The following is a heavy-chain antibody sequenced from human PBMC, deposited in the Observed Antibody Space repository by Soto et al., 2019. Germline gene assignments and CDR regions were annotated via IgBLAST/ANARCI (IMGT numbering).Heavy chain of an antibody. V-gene: IGHV3-74*01. J-gene: IGHJ3*02. CDR2: INSDGSST. CDR1: GFTFSSYW. CDR3: ARDADVVVPAATLGFDI. Sequence: GGSLRLSCAASGFTFSSYWMHWVRQAPGKGLVWVSRINSDGSSTSYADSVKGRFTISRDNAKNTLYLQMNSLRAEDTAVYYCARDADVVVPAATLGFDIWGQGTMVTVSS. D-gene: IGHD2-2*01.